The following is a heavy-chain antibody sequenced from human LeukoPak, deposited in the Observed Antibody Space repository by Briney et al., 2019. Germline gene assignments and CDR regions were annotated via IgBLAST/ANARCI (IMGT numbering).Heavy chain of an antibody. J-gene: IGHJ4*02. D-gene: IGHD1-26*01. CDR1: GGSISSSSYY. V-gene: IGHV4-39*01. CDR3: ARSGSYHFDY. CDR2: IYYSGST. Sequence: SETLSLTCTVSGGSISSSSYYWGWIRQPPGKGLEWIGSIYYSGSTYYNPSLKSRVTISVDTSKNQFSLKLSSVTAADTAVYYCARSGSYHFDYWGQGTLVTVSS.